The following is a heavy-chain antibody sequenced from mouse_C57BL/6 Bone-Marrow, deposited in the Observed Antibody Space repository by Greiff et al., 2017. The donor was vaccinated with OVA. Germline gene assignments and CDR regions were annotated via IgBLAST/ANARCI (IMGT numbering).Heavy chain of an antibody. CDR3: ARGGTTVVSHFDY. J-gene: IGHJ2*01. CDR1: GYSFTGYY. D-gene: IGHD1-1*01. V-gene: IGHV1-42*01. CDR2: INPSTGGT. Sequence: EVKLMESGPELVKPGASVKISCKASGYSFTGYYMNWVKQSPEKSLEWIGEINPSTGGTTYNQKFKAKATLTVDKSSSTAYMQLKSLTSEDSAVYYCARGGTTVVSHFDYWGQGTTLTVSS.